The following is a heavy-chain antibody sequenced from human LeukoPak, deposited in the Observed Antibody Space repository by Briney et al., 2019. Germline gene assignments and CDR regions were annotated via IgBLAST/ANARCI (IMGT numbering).Heavy chain of an antibody. V-gene: IGHV3-7*02. CDR1: GFTFSTSW. CDR2: IKDDGSEK. J-gene: IGHJ4*02. D-gene: IGHD6-19*01. CDR3: ARNLNSPIAVAGSDY. Sequence: GGSLRLSCAASGFTFSTSWMSWVRQAPGRGLEWVANIKDDGSEKYYVDSVKGRLTISRDNAKNSLFLQMNSLRVEDSAVYYCARNLNSPIAVAGSDYWGQGTLVTVSS.